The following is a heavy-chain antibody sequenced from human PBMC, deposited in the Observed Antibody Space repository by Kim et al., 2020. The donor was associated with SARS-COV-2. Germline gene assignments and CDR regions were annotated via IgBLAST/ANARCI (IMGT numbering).Heavy chain of an antibody. Sequence: SETLSLTCTVSGGSISSSSYYWGWIRQPPGKGLEWIGSIYYSGSTYYNPSLKSRVTISVDTSKNQFSLKLSSVTAADTAVYYCARQNGYSSALYAFDIWGQGTMVTVSS. CDR3: ARQNGYSSALYAFDI. J-gene: IGHJ3*02. D-gene: IGHD6-19*01. CDR1: GGSISSSSYY. CDR2: IYYSGST. V-gene: IGHV4-39*01.